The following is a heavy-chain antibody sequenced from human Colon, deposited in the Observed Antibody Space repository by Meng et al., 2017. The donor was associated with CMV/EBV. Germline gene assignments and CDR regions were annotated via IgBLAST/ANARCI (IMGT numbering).Heavy chain of an antibody. J-gene: IGHJ4*02. CDR2: ISYDGSNK. CDR1: FTFSSHS. CDR3: AKDAPEISSSGWDTFFGY. V-gene: IGHV3-30*18. Sequence: FTFSSHSMPWVGPAPGKGLEWVAVISYDGSNKCYADSVKGQFTISRDNSKSTLYLQMNSLRAEDTAVYYCAKDAPEISSSGWDTFFGYWGQGTLVTVSS. D-gene: IGHD6-19*01.